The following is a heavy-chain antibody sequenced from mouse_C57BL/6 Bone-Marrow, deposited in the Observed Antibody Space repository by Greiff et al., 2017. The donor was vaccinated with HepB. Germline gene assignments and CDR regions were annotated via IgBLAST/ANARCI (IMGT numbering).Heavy chain of an antibody. J-gene: IGHJ2*01. D-gene: IGHD1-1*01. Sequence: EVNVVESGGGLVQPGGSLSLSCAASGFTFTDYYMSWVRQPPGKALEWLGFIRNKANGYTTEYSASVKGGFTISRDNSQSILYLQMNELRAEDRATYYSERNIAVANIDYWGQGTTLTVTS. CDR3: ERNIAVANIDY. CDR2: IRNKANGYTT. CDR1: GFTFTDYY. V-gene: IGHV7-3*01.